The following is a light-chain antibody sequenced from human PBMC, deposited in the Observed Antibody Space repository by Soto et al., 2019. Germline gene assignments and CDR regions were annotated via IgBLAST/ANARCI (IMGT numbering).Light chain of an antibody. CDR3: LQDYDFPYT. V-gene: IGKV1-6*01. J-gene: IGKJ2*01. CDR1: QDIRVD. Sequence: AIQMTQSPPSLSAPVGDRVIITCRASQDIRVDVGWLQQRPGHAPNLLIYAASTLHTGVPSTFTGSESDTDFTLTINDLQPEDVATYFCLQDYDFPYTFGQGTKVDIK. CDR2: AAS.